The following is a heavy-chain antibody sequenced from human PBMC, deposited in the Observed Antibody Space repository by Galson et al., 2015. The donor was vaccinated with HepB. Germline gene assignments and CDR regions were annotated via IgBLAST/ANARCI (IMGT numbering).Heavy chain of an antibody. CDR3: ATDLGYYGSGSPYYFDY. J-gene: IGHJ4*02. CDR2: FDPEDGET. Sequence: SVKVSCKVSGYTLTELSMHWVRQAPGKGLEWMGGFDPEDGETIYAQKFQGRVTMTEDTSTDTAYMELSSLRSEDTAVYYCATDLGYYGSGSPYYFDYWGQGTLVTVSS. CDR1: GYTLTELS. D-gene: IGHD3-10*01. V-gene: IGHV1-24*01.